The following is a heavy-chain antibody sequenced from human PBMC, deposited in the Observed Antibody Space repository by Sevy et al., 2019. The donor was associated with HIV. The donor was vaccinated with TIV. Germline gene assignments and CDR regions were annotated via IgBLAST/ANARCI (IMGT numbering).Heavy chain of an antibody. CDR2: LKSDVYGGTV. Sequence: GGSLRLSCTASGFTFGDYCMSWVRQAPGKGLEWVAFLKSDVYGGTVDHAASVRGRFVISRGDSKTIAYLQMNDLKTEDTGVYYCTRWKAAQSIFDYWGQRALVTVSS. CDR1: GFTFGDYC. D-gene: IGHD6-13*01. V-gene: IGHV3-49*04. J-gene: IGHJ4*02. CDR3: TRWKAAQSIFDY.